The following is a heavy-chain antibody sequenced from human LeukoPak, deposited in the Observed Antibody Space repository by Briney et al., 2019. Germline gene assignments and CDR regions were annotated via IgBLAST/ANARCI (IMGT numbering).Heavy chain of an antibody. J-gene: IGHJ5*02. Sequence: GSLRLSCAASAFTFSSYAMSWVRQAPGKGLEWVSAISGSGGSTYYADSVKGRFTISRDNSKNTLYLQMNSLRAEDTAVYYCAKDPISSGYYLISAWFDPWGQGTLVTVSP. D-gene: IGHD3-22*01. CDR2: ISGSGGST. CDR3: AKDPISSGYYLISAWFDP. CDR1: AFTFSSYA. V-gene: IGHV3-23*01.